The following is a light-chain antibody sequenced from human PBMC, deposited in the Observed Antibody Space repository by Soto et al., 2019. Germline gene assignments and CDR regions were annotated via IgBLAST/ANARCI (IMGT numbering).Light chain of an antibody. J-gene: IGKJ5*01. CDR1: ESIAKH. CDR2: AAS. V-gene: IGKV1-39*01. Sequence: EIQMTQSPSCLSDSVGDIVTITCRASESIAKHLNWYQQKRGKAPKLLIYAASTLQNGVPSRFRGGGSGTDFTLTISNLQPEDFATYYCQQSYSTLSITFGQGTRLEIK. CDR3: QQSYSTLSIT.